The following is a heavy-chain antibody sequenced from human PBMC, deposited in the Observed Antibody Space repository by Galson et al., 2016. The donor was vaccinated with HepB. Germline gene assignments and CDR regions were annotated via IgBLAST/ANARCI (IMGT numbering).Heavy chain of an antibody. CDR2: IYYTGST. J-gene: IGHJ6*01. V-gene: IGHV4-59*01. D-gene: IGHD2-15*01. Sequence: SETLSLTCSVSGDSISSYYWSWIRQPPGKGPEWIGYIYYTGSTKYNPSLKSRVTISADTTMNQLSLRLSSVTVADTAVYYCASSFCSSGSCHPVYYYYGRRVWGQGTTVTVSS. CDR1: GDSISSYY. CDR3: ASSFCSSGSCHPVYYYYGRRV.